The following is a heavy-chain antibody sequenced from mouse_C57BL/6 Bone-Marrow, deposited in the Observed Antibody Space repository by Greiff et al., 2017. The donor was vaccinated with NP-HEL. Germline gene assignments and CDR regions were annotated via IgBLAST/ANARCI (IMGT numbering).Heavy chain of an antibody. V-gene: IGHV6-3*01. Sequence: EVKVEESGGGLVQPGGSMKLSCVASGFTFSNYWMNWVRQSPEKGLEWVAQIRLKSDNYATHYAESVKGRFTISRDDSKSSVYLQMNNLRAEDTGIYYCTEYGKGDYWGQGTTLTVSS. J-gene: IGHJ2*01. D-gene: IGHD2-1*01. CDR3: TEYGKGDY. CDR2: IRLKSDNYAT. CDR1: GFTFSNYW.